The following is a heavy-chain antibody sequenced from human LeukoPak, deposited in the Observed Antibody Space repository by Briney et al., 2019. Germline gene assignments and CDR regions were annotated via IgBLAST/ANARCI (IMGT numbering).Heavy chain of an antibody. V-gene: IGHV3-30*02. D-gene: IGHD3-9*01. CDR2: IRYDGSNR. Sequence: GGSLRLSCAASGFTFSSYGMHWVRQAPGKGLEWVAFIRYDGSNRYYADSVKGRFTISRDNSKKTLYLQMNSLRAEDTAVYYCAKSATIILRYFDWFDYWGQGTLVTVSS. J-gene: IGHJ5*01. CDR3: AKSATIILRYFDWFDY. CDR1: GFTFSSYG.